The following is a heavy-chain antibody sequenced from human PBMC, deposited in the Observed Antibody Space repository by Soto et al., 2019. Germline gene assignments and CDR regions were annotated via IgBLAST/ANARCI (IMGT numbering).Heavy chain of an antibody. CDR1: GGSFTGDY. CDR2: VFGNGAGPP. CDR3: ARDLPPYGGRRSPPTGAFED. D-gene: IGHD2-15*01. V-gene: IGHV4-4*07. Sequence: SETLSLTCSVSGGSFTGDYWSWIRQPAGKGLQWIGRVFGNGAGPPIYNSLLKSRARMSADPSKRQFSLTLTSVTAADTAVYYCARDLPPYGGRRSPPTGAFEDWGQGIMVTVSS. J-gene: IGHJ4*02.